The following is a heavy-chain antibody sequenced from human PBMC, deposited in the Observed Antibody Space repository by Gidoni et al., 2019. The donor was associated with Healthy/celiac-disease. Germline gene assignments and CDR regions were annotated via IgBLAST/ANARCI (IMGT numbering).Heavy chain of an antibody. V-gene: IGHV1-69*01. CDR1: GGTFSSYA. CDR2: IIPIFGTA. D-gene: IGHD3-22*01. J-gene: IGHJ3*02. CDR3: AREARGYYDSSGYYGSRADAFDI. Sequence: QVQLVQSGAEVKKPGSSVKVSCKASGGTFSSYAISCVRQAPGQGLEWMGGIIPIFGTANDAQKFQGRVTITADESTSTAYMELSSLRSEDTAVYYCAREARGYYDSSGYYGSRADAFDIWGQGTMVTVSS.